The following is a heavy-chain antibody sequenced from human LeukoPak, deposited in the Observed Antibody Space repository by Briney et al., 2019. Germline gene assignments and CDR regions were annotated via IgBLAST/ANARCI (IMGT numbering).Heavy chain of an antibody. CDR1: GYTFTSYY. J-gene: IGHJ4*02. V-gene: IGHV1-46*01. D-gene: IGHD2-15*01. Sequence: ASVKVSCKASGYTFTSYYMHWVRQAPGQGLEWMGIINPSGGSTSYAQKFQGRVTMTRDTSTSTVYMELSSLRSEDTAAYYCARDIVAPTYFDYWGQGTLVTVSS. CDR3: ARDIVAPTYFDY. CDR2: INPSGGST.